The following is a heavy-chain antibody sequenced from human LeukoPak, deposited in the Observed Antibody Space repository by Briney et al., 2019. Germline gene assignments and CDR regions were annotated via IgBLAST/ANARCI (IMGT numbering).Heavy chain of an antibody. CDR2: ISSKGGPT. CDR1: GFSFSSYA. Sequence: GGSLRLSCSASGFSFSSYAMHRVRQAPGKGLQYVSSISSKGGPTYYADSVKGRFTISRDNFKNTLYLQMSSLRTEDTAVYYCVKGRAVDYWGQGTLVTVSS. V-gene: IGHV3-64D*06. J-gene: IGHJ4*02. CDR3: VKGRAVDY. D-gene: IGHD3-10*01.